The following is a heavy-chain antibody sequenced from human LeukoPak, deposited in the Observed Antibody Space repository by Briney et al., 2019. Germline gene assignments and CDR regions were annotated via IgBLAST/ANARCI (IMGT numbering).Heavy chain of an antibody. Sequence: GSLRLSCAVSGFTFNSYAMMWVRQPPGKGLEWIGSIYYSGSTYYNPSLKSRVTISVDTSKNQFSLKLSSVTAADTAVYYCARDESSSWYRDWFDPWGQGTLVTVSS. J-gene: IGHJ5*02. CDR3: ARDESSSWYRDWFDP. CDR2: IYYSGST. V-gene: IGHV4-39*07. CDR1: GFTFNSYA. D-gene: IGHD6-13*01.